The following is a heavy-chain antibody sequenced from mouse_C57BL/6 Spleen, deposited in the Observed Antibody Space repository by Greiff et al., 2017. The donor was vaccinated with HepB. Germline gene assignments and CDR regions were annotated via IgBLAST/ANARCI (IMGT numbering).Heavy chain of an antibody. CDR1: GYTFTDYE. V-gene: IGHV1-15*01. J-gene: IGHJ3*01. CDR2: IDPETGGT. D-gene: IGHD1-1*01. CDR3: TRDYYGSSYAWFAY. Sequence: ESGAELVRPGASVTLSCKASGYTFTDYEMHWVKQTPVHGLEWIGAIDPETGGTAYNQKFKGKAILTADKSSSTAYMELRSLTSEDSAVYYCTRDYYGSSYAWFAYWGQGTLVTVSA.